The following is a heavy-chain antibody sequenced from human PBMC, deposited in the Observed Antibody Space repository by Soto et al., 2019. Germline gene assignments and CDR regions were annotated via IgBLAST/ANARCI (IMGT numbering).Heavy chain of an antibody. V-gene: IGHV3-23*01. CDR1: GFPFRSYA. D-gene: IGHD2-2*01. CDR2: IRGSGGST. J-gene: IGHJ6*02. Sequence: EVQLLESGGGLVQPGGSVSLSCGASGFPFRSYAMRWVRQAPGEGLVWVSAIRGSGGSTYYAVSVKGRFTISRDNSKNTLYLQMNSLRAEDTAVYYCAKEDGDGYCSSTSCYGGGMDVWGQGTTVTVSS. CDR3: AKEDGDGYCSSTSCYGGGMDV.